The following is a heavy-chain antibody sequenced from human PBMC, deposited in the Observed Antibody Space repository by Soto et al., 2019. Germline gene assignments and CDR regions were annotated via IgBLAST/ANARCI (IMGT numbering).Heavy chain of an antibody. CDR3: ARDDSSGGAFDI. D-gene: IGHD6-19*01. V-gene: IGHV3-48*01. CDR2: ISSSSSTI. Sequence: EVQLVESGGGSVQPGGSLRLSCAASGFTFSSYSMNWVRQAPGKGLEWVSYISSSSSTIYYADSVKGRFTISRDNAKNSLYLTMNSLRAEDTAVYYCARDDSSGGAFDIWGQGTMVTVSS. CDR1: GFTFSSYS. J-gene: IGHJ3*02.